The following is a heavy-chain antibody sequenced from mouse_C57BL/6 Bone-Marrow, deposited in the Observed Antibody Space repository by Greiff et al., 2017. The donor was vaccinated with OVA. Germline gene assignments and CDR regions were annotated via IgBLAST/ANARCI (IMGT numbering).Heavy chain of an antibody. CDR1: GYSFTDYN. J-gene: IGHJ4*01. Sequence: VHVKQSGPELVKPGASVKISCKASGYSFTDYNMNWVKQSNGKSLEWIGVINPNYGTTSYNQKFKGKATLTVDQSSSTAYMQLNSLTSEDSAVYYCARRRGFYYYGSSYAMDYWGQGTSVTVSS. V-gene: IGHV1-39*01. CDR2: INPNYGTT. D-gene: IGHD1-1*01. CDR3: ARRRGFYYYGSSYAMDY.